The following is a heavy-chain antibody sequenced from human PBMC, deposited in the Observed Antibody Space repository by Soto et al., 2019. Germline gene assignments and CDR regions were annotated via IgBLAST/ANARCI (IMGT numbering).Heavy chain of an antibody. V-gene: IGHV5-51*01. CDR1: GYSFTSYW. D-gene: IGHD2-21*02. J-gene: IGHJ4*02. CDR3: ARLPPLPHIVVVTATPSSLDY. Sequence: PGESLKISCKGSGYSFTSYWIGWVRQMPGKGLEWMGIIYPGDSDTRYSPSFQGQVTISADKSISTAYLQWSSLKASDTAMYYCARLPPLPHIVVVTATPSSLDYWGQGTLVTVSS. CDR2: IYPGDSDT.